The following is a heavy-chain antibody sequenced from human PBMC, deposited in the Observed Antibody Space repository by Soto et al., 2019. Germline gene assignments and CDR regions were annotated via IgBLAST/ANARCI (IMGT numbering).Heavy chain of an antibody. V-gene: IGHV3-33*01. CDR3: ARDTYDFWSGSITPFFDY. CDR1: RFTFSSYG. Sequence: QVQLVESGGGVVQPGRSLRLSCAASRFTFSSYGMHWVRQAPGKGLEWVAVIWYDGSNKYYADSVKGRFTISRDNSKNTLYLQMNSLRAEDTAVYYCARDTYDFWSGSITPFFDYWGQGTLVTVSS. J-gene: IGHJ4*02. D-gene: IGHD3-3*01. CDR2: IWYDGSNK.